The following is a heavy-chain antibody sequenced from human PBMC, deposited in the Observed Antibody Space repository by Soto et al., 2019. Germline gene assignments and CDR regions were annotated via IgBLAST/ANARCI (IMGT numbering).Heavy chain of an antibody. V-gene: IGHV1-2*02. CDR3: ARDLSGYDSSGQGYYYYGMDV. Sequence: ASVKVSCKASGYTFTVYYMHWVRQSPVQWLEWMGWINPNSGGTNYAQKFQGRVTMTRDTSISTAYMELSRLRSDDTAVYYCARDLSGYDSSGQGYYYYGMDVWGQGTTVTVSS. J-gene: IGHJ6*02. CDR1: GYTFTVYY. D-gene: IGHD3-22*01. CDR2: INPNSGGT.